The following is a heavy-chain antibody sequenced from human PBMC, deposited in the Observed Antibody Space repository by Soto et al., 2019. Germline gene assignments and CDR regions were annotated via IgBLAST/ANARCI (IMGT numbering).Heavy chain of an antibody. CDR2: IYYSGST. CDR1: GRSLRRYY. V-gene: IGHV4-59*01. CDR3: ERWVKATRIFGVVTHSYGMDV. D-gene: IGHD3-3*01. J-gene: IGHJ6*02. Sequence: PSETLSLTCTFSGRSLRRYYWSWIRQPPGKGLEWIGYIYYSGSTNYKPSLKSRVTISVDTSKNQFSLKLSSVTAADTAVYYCERWVKATRIFGVVTHSYGMDVWGQGTTVTVPS.